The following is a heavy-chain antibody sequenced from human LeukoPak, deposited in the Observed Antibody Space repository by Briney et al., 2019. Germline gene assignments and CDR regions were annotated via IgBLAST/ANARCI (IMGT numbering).Heavy chain of an antibody. Sequence: SETLSLTCTVSGGSISSSSYYWDWIRQPPGKGLEWIGNLYDSGSTHYNPSLRSRVTISADTSKNQFSLKLSSVTAADTAVYYCARVRLERRDYYYYGMDVWGQGTTVTVSS. D-gene: IGHD1-1*01. CDR1: GGSISSSSYY. CDR2: LYDSGST. V-gene: IGHV4-39*07. CDR3: ARVRLERRDYYYYGMDV. J-gene: IGHJ6*02.